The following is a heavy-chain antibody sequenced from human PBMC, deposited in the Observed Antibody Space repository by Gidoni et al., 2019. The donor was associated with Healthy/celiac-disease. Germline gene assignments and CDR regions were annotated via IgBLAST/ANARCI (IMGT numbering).Heavy chain of an antibody. Sequence: EVQLLESGGGLVQPGGSLRLSCAASGFTFSSYALSWVRQAPGKGLEWVSAISGSGGSTYYADSVKCRFTISRDNSKNTRYLQMNSLRAEDTAVYYCAKDLSSSYCSGGSCYPSSFDYWGQGTLVTVSS. D-gene: IGHD2-15*01. CDR2: ISGSGGST. V-gene: IGHV3-23*01. J-gene: IGHJ4*02. CDR1: GFTFSSYA. CDR3: AKDLSSSYCSGGSCYPSSFDY.